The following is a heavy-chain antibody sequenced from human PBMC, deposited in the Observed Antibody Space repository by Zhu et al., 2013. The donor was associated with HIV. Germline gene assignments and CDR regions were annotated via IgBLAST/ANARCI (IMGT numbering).Heavy chain of an antibody. CDR1: SYTFTNYG. D-gene: IGHD6-13*01. CDR2: ISGYNGNT. J-gene: IGHJ4*02. V-gene: IGHV1-18*01. Sequence: QVQLVQSGAEVKKPGASVKVSCKASSYTFTNYGISWVRQAPGQGLEWMGWISGYNGNTNYAQNLQGRVSMTTDTSTSTAYMELRSLRSDDTAVYYCARSPTSRSSWYSYFDYWGQGTLVTVSS. CDR3: ARSPTSRSSWYSYFDY.